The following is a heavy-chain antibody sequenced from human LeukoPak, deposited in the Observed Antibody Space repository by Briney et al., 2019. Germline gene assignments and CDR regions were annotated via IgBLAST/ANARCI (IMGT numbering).Heavy chain of an antibody. CDR1: GGSFSGYY. J-gene: IGHJ5*02. CDR2: INHSGST. V-gene: IGHV4-34*01. D-gene: IGHD2-2*01. Sequence: PSETLSLTCAVYGGSFSGYYWSWIRQPPGKGLEWIGEINHSGSTNYNPSLKSRVTISVDTSKNQFSLKLSSVTAADTAVYYCARGRRDQLPLGFDPWGQGTLVTVSS. CDR3: ARGRRDQLPLGFDP.